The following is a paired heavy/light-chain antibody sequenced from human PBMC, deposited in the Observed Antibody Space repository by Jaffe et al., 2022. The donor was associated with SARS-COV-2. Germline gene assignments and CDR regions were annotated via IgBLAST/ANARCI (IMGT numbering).Light chain of an antibody. CDR2: DVF. V-gene: IGLV2-8*01. CDR1: SSDVGAFDY. Sequence: QSALTQPPSASGSPGQSVTISCTGTSSDVGAFDYVSWYQQYPGKAPKLFIYDVFKRPSGVPDRFSGSKSGNAAFLTVSGLRAEDEADYYCSSYAGTNNLIFGGGTKLTVL. CDR3: SSYAGTNNLI. J-gene: IGLJ2*01.
Heavy chain of an antibody. CDR1: GYTFTGYY. V-gene: IGHV1-2*02. J-gene: IGHJ4*02. D-gene: IGHD5-12*01. CDR3: AYSEDGIVARD. CDR2: IKHDSGAT. Sequence: VQLEQSGAEVKRPGASVKVSCKASGYTFTGYYILWVRQAPGQGLEWMAWIKHDSGATHYAQRFRGRVSTTRDPSISTFNMEMSGLRSDDSAVYYCAYSEDGIVARDWGQGTLVTVSS.